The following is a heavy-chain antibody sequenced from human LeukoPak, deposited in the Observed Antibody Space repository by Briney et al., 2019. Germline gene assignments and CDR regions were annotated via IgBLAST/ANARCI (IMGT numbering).Heavy chain of an antibody. V-gene: IGHV3-15*07. Sequence: GGSLRLSCAASGFTFTNAGMNWVRQAPGKGLEWVGGIKSKADGETIDYAAPVKGSFTFSRDDSKNMLYLQMNSLKTEDTAVYYCSTLTSRGLSDSWGQGTLVTVSS. J-gene: IGHJ4*02. CDR1: GFTFTNAG. D-gene: IGHD1-20*01. CDR2: IKSKADGETI. CDR3: STLTSRGLSDS.